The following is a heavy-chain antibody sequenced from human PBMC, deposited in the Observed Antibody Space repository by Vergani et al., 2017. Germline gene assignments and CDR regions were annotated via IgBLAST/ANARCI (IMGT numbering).Heavy chain of an antibody. CDR3: ARDRERAVMDV. D-gene: IGHD1-26*01. CDR1: GYTFTSYY. J-gene: IGHJ6*02. Sequence: QVQLVQSGAEVKKPGASVKVSCKASGYTFTSYYMHWVRQAPGQGLEWMGTINPSGGSTSYAQKFQGRVTMTRDTSTSTVYMELSSLRSEDTAVYYCARDRERAVMDVWGQGTTVTVSS. CDR2: INPSGGST. V-gene: IGHV1-46*03.